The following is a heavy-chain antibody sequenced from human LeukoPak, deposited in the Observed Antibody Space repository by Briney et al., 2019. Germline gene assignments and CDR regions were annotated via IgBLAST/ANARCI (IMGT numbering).Heavy chain of an antibody. J-gene: IGHJ4*02. V-gene: IGHV3-23*01. CDR1: GFIFSNSA. CDR3: AKADCSDIGCYVKDY. D-gene: IGHD2-2*01. CDR2: ISGSGSNT. Sequence: GGSLRLSCAASGFIFSNSAMNWVRQAPGKGLEWVSAISGSGSNTLYAVSVRGRFIISRDNSKNTLHLQMNSLRAEDTAVYYCAKADCSDIGCYVKDYWGQGTLVTVSS.